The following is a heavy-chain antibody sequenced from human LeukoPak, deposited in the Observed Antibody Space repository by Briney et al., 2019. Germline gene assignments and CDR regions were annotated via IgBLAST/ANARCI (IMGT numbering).Heavy chain of an antibody. Sequence: GGSLRLSCAASGFTFSNYAMTWVRQAPGKGLEWVSTISGSGGSTYHADSVKGRFTVSRDNSKHTLYLQMTSLRAEDTAVYYCAKDEYGSGSLAFINWFDPWGQGTLVTVSS. D-gene: IGHD3-10*01. J-gene: IGHJ5*02. CDR3: AKDEYGSGSLAFINWFDP. CDR2: ISGSGGST. V-gene: IGHV3-23*01. CDR1: GFTFSNYA.